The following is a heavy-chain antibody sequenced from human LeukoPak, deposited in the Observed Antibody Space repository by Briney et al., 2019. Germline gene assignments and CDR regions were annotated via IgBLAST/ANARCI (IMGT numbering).Heavy chain of an antibody. CDR3: ARDNLWVAVAGTFVRNTYFDY. Sequence: SETLSLTCAVYGGSFSGYYWSWIRQPPGKGLEWIGEINHSGSTNYNPSLKSRVTISVDTSKNQFSLKLSSVTAADTAEYYCARDNLWVAVAGTFVRNTYFDYWGQGTLVTVSS. CDR1: GGSFSGYY. V-gene: IGHV4-34*01. CDR2: INHSGST. J-gene: IGHJ4*02. D-gene: IGHD6-19*01.